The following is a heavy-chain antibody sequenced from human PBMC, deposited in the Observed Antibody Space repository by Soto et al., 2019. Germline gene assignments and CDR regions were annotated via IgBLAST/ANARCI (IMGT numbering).Heavy chain of an antibody. D-gene: IGHD3-3*01. CDR2: ISGSGAST. V-gene: IGHV3-23*01. CDR3: AKEKTYYDFWSGYPYGKEV. Sequence: GGSLRLSCAASGFTFSTYAMSWVRQAPGKGLEWVSAISGSGASTYYADSVKGRFTISRDNSKNTRYLQMNSLRAADTAVYYCAKEKTYYDFWSGYPYGKEVWGQGNTVTVSS. CDR1: GFTFSTYA. J-gene: IGHJ6*02.